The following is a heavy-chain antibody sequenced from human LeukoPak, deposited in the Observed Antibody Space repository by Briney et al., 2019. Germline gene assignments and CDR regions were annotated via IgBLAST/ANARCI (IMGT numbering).Heavy chain of an antibody. CDR1: GWTFSSYS. CDR2: INHSGST. CDR3: ARGPGVTGTIGFDY. D-gene: IGHD1-7*01. J-gene: IGHJ4*02. V-gene: IGHV4-34*01. Sequence: PSETLSLTCAAYGWTFSSYSWSWIRQPPGKGLEWIWSINHSGSTNYNPSLKSRVTISVDTSKNQFSLKLSSVTAADTAVYYCARGPGVTGTIGFDYWGQGTLVTVSS.